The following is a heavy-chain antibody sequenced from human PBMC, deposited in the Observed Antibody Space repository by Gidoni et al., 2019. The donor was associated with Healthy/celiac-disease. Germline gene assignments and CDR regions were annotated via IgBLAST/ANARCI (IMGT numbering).Heavy chain of an antibody. D-gene: IGHD3-22*01. CDR2: LYTSGST. V-gene: IGHV4-4*07. CDR3: ARDDDSSGYYWDWFDP. Sequence: QESGPGLVKPSETLSLTGTVSGGAISSDYWIWIRQPAGKGLEWIGRLYTSGSTNYNPSLKSRVTMSVDTSKNPFSLKLSSVTAADTAVYYCARDDDSSGYYWDWFDPWGQGILVTVSS. CDR1: GGAISSDY. J-gene: IGHJ5*02.